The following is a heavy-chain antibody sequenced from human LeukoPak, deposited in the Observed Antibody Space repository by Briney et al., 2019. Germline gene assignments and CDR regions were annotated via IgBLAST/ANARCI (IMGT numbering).Heavy chain of an antibody. D-gene: IGHD3-22*01. CDR1: GGSFSGYY. CDR3: ARGLYYYDSSGYSDDAFDI. V-gene: IGHV4-34*01. CDR2: INHSGST. Sequence: PSETLSLTCAVYGGSFSGYYWSWIRQPPGKGLEWIGEINHSGSTNYNPSLKSRVTISVDTSKNQFSLELSSVTAADTAVYYCARGLYYYDSSGYSDDAFDIWGQGTMVTVSS. J-gene: IGHJ3*02.